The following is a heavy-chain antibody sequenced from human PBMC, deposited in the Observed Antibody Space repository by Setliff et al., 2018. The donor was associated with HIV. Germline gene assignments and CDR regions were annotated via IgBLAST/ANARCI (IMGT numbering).Heavy chain of an antibody. D-gene: IGHD3-3*01. CDR1: GGSIRSNSCY. CDR3: ARRDYNFSGTFDI. CDR2: ISYSGNT. J-gene: IGHJ3*02. V-gene: IGHV4-39*01. Sequence: SETLSLTCSVSGGSIRSNSCYWGWIRQPPGKGLEWIGSISYSGNTYSSPSLKSRVIISVDASTNQVSLKLSSVTAADTAVYYCARRDYNFSGTFDIWGQGTMVTVSS.